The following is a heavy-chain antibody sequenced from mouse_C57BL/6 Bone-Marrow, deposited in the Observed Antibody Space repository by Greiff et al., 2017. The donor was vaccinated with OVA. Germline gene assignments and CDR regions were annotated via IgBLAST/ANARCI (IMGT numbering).Heavy chain of an antibody. J-gene: IGHJ1*03. CDR2: IYPGDGDT. CDR3: ARLRGDYYGSSYDHWYFDV. V-gene: IGHV1-82*01. D-gene: IGHD1-1*01. CDR1: GYAFSSSW. Sequence: QVQPQQSGPELVKPGASVKISCKASGYAFSSSWMNWVKQRPGKGLEWIGRIYPGDGDTNYNGKFKGKATLTADKSSSTAYMQLSSLTSEDSAVYFCARLRGDYYGSSYDHWYFDVWGTGTTVTVSS.